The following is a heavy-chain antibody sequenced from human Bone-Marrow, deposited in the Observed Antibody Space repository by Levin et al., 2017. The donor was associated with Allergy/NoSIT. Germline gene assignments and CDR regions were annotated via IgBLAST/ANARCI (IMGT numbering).Heavy chain of an antibody. CDR1: GGSISSYY. Sequence: SETLSLTCTVSGGSISSYYWSWIRQPPGKGLEWIGYIYYSGSTNYNPSLKSRVTISVDTSKNQFSLKLSSVTAADTAVYYCARVSYYYDSSGYSPYWYFDLWGRGTLVTVSS. V-gene: IGHV4-59*01. J-gene: IGHJ2*01. CDR3: ARVSYYYDSSGYSPYWYFDL. D-gene: IGHD3-22*01. CDR2: IYYSGST.